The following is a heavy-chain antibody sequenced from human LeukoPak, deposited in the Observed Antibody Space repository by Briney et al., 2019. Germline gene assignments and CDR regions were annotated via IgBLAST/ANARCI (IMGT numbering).Heavy chain of an antibody. V-gene: IGHV3-23*01. CDR3: AKDSRPQYYYDSSGYGGY. CDR1: GFTFSSYA. CDR2: ISGSGGST. Sequence: HTGGFLRLSCAASGFTFSSYAMSWVRQAPGKGLEWVSAISGSGGSTYYADSVKGRFTISRDNSKNTLYLQMDSLRAEDTAVYYCAKDSRPQYYYDSSGYGGYWGQGTLVTVSS. J-gene: IGHJ4*02. D-gene: IGHD3-22*01.